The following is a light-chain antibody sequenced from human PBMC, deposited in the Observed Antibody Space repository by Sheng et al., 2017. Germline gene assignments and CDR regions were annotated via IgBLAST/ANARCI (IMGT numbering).Light chain of an antibody. CDR2: TNN. J-gene: IGLJ1*01. Sequence: QSVLKQPPSVSGAPGQRVIISCTGSSSNIGAGFDVHWYQQLPGAAPRLLIYTNNNRPSGVPDRFSGSKSGSSASLSITGLQTEDEADYYCQSYDSGLRALYVFGTGTRVTVL. CDR1: SSNIGAGFD. CDR3: QSYDSGLRALYV. V-gene: IGLV1-40*01.